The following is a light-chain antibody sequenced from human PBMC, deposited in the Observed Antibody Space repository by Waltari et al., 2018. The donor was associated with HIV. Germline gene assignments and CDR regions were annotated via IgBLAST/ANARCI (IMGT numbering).Light chain of an antibody. V-gene: IGLV1-44*01. CDR1: SSSIGTNT. CDR2: RSH. Sequence: GQRVTISCSGSSSSIGTNTVSWYQQLPGTAPKLLIYRSHKRPSGVPERFSGSKSGTSASLAISRLQSEDEADYYCAAWDDSLNDVVFGGGTKLTVL. J-gene: IGLJ2*01. CDR3: AAWDDSLNDVV.